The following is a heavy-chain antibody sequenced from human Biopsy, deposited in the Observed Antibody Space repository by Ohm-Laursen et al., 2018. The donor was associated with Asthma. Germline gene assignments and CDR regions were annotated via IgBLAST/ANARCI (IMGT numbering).Heavy chain of an antibody. Sequence: ASVKVSCKASRYTFTSYDINWVRRATGQGLEWMGWMNPNSGNTGYPQNFQGRVTMTRDTSISTAYMELSSLRAEDTAVYYCAKDVFPGWELRRGPDYWGQGTLVTVSS. V-gene: IGHV1-8*01. CDR1: RYTFTSYD. D-gene: IGHD1-26*01. CDR2: MNPNSGNT. CDR3: AKDVFPGWELRRGPDY. J-gene: IGHJ4*02.